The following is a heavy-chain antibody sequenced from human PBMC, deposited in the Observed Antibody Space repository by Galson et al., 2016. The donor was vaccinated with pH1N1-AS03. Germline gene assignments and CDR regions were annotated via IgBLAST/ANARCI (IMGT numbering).Heavy chain of an antibody. V-gene: IGHV3-43*01. D-gene: IGHD2-15*01. J-gene: IGHJ4*02. CDR2: INWDGSFT. CDR3: VRDGRSRWHFDY. Sequence: LRLSCAASGFRFDDYTMFWVRQAPGKGLEWVSLINWDGSFTSYADSVKGRFTISRDNAQNSLYLEMNSLRAEDTAVYYCVRDGRSRWHFDYWGQGTLVTVSS. CDR1: GFRFDDYT.